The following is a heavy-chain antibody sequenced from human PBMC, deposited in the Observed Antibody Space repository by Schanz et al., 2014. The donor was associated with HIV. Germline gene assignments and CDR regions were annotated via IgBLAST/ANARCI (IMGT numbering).Heavy chain of an antibody. CDR1: GYTFNTYD. V-gene: IGHV1-8*01. CDR3: VRAASFHFDKEGYYRNWYFDF. D-gene: IGHD1-26*01. Sequence: QVQLVQSGAEVREPGASVKVSCKASGYTFNTYDINWVRQAPGQGLEWMGWVNPESGNTGMADKFLGRLSLTRFTSTGTAYMELDSLRSEDTAIYYCVRAASFHFDKEGYYRNWYFDFWGRGTLVAVSS. J-gene: IGHJ2*01. CDR2: VNPESGNT.